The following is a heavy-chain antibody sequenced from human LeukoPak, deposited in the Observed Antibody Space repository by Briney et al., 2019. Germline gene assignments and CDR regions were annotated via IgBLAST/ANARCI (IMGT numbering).Heavy chain of an antibody. CDR3: ARDPLTIFGVVIDRAFYMDG. V-gene: IGHV1-18*01. Sequence: ASVKVSCKASGYTFTSYGVSWVRPAPGQGLEWMGWISAYNGNTNYAQKLQGRVTMTTDTSTSTAYMELRSLRSDDTAVYYCARDPLTIFGVVIDRAFYMDGWGKGTTVTVSS. D-gene: IGHD3-3*01. J-gene: IGHJ6*03. CDR1: GYTFTSYG. CDR2: ISAYNGNT.